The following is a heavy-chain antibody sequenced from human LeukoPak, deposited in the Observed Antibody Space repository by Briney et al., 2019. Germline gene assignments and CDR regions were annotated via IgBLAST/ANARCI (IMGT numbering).Heavy chain of an antibody. CDR3: ARARRRGTMIVVVRLDY. J-gene: IGHJ4*02. CDR2: MNPNSGNT. V-gene: IGHV1-8*01. CDR1: GYTFTSYD. D-gene: IGHD3-22*01. Sequence: ASVKVSCKASGYTFTSYDISWVRQATGQGLEWMGWMNPNSGNTGYARKFQGRVTMTRNTSISTAYMELSSLRSEDTAMYYCARARRRGTMIVVVRLDYXGQGTLVTVSS.